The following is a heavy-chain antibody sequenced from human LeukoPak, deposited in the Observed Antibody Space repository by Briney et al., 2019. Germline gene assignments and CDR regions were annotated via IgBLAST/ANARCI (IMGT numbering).Heavy chain of an antibody. CDR2: IIPILGIA. Sequence: ASVKVSCKASGGTFSSYAISWVRQAPGQGLEWMGRIIPILGIANYAQKFQGRVTITADKSTSTAYMELSSLRSEDTAVYYCAREGPTTMVTPNYYYYGMDVWGQGTTVTVSS. J-gene: IGHJ6*02. CDR3: AREGPTTMVTPNYYYYGMDV. D-gene: IGHD5-18*01. V-gene: IGHV1-69*04. CDR1: GGTFSSYA.